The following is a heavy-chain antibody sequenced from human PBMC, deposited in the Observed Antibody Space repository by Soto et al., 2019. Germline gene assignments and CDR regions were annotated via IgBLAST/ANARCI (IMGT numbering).Heavy chain of an antibody. CDR1: GGSISSYY. Sequence: QVQLQESGPGLVKPSETLSLTCTVSGGSISSYYWSWIRQPPGKGLEWIGYIFYSGSTHYNPSLQRRVTISIDTSKNHFSLKLSSVTAADTDVYFCARSLTGYSYGAFDIWGQGTMVTVSS. V-gene: IGHV4-59*08. CDR3: ARSLTGYSYGAFDI. D-gene: IGHD3-9*01. CDR2: IFYSGST. J-gene: IGHJ3*02.